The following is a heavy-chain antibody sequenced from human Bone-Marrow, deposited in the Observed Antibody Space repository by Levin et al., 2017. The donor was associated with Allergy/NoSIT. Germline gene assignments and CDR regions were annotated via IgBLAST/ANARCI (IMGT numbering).Heavy chain of an antibody. CDR3: ARGAAEGDY. D-gene: IGHD6-13*01. V-gene: IGHV3-33*01. J-gene: IGHJ4*02. CDR2: IWNDGTDK. Sequence: GESLKISCSASGFTFSTYGMHWVRQAPGKGLEWVAMIWNDGTDKYYGDSVKGRFTISRDNSKNTLYLQMNSLRAEDTAVYYCARGAAEGDYWGQGTLVTVSS. CDR1: GFTFSTYG.